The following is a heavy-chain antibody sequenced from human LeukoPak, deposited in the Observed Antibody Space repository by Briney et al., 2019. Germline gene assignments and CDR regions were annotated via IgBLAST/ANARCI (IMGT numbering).Heavy chain of an antibody. J-gene: IGHJ4*02. Sequence: PSETLSLTCTVSGGSISSYYWSWIRQPPGKGLECIEYIHTSGSTNYNPSLKSRVTISADTSKNQFSLKLSSVTAADTAVYYCARHVLSILGATIFDYGGQGTLVTVSS. D-gene: IGHD1-26*01. V-gene: IGHV4-4*09. CDR3: ARHVLSILGATIFDY. CDR1: GGSISSYY. CDR2: IHTSGST.